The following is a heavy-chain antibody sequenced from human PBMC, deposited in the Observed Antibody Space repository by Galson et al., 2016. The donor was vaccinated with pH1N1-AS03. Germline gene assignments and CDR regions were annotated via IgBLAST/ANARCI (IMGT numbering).Heavy chain of an antibody. CDR3: SRQPSFYDTSGLPDAFDI. J-gene: IGHJ3*02. CDR1: GYSFSDYY. Sequence: SVKVSCKASGYSFSDYYIHWVRQAPGLGLDWMGRFNPSTGSTKYAQQFLGRFTMTRDTSIRTACMELSRLTSDDTAVYYCSRQPSFYDTSGLPDAFDIWGQGTMVTVSS. CDR2: FNPSTGST. D-gene: IGHD3-22*01. V-gene: IGHV1-2*06.